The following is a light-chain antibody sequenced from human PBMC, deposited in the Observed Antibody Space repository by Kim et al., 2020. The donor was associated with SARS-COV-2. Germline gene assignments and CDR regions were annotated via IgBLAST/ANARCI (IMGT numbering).Light chain of an antibody. Sequence: LGASVKLTCTLSSGHSNYAIAWHQQQPEKGPRYLMKLNSDGSHSKGDGIPDRFSGSSSGAERYLTISSLQSEDEADYYCQTWGTVVFGGGTKLTVL. CDR3: QTWGTVV. CDR2: LNSDGSH. J-gene: IGLJ2*01. CDR1: SGHSNYA. V-gene: IGLV4-69*01.